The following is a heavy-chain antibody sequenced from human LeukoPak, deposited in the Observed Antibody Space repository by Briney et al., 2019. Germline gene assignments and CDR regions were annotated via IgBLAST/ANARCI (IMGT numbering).Heavy chain of an antibody. CDR2: ISYDGSNK. Sequence: GGSLRLSCAASGFTFSSYAMHWVRQAPGKGLEWVAVISYDGSNKYYADSVKGRFTISRDNSKNTLYLQMNSLRAEDTAVYYCAAPYCSSTSCYTGYFDYWGQGTLVTVSS. V-gene: IGHV3-30*01. CDR3: AAPYCSSTSCYTGYFDY. D-gene: IGHD2-2*02. CDR1: GFTFSSYA. J-gene: IGHJ4*02.